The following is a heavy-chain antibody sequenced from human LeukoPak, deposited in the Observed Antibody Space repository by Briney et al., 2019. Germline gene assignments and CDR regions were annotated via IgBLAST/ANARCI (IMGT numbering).Heavy chain of an antibody. CDR2: ISYDGSNK. Sequence: GKSLRLSCAASGFTFSSYTMYWVRQAPGKGLEWVALISYDGSNKYYADSVKGRFTISRDNSKNTLYLQMNSLRAEDTAVYNCAKDGAGERNYFDYWGQGTLVTVSS. D-gene: IGHD7-27*01. J-gene: IGHJ4*02. CDR3: AKDGAGERNYFDY. V-gene: IGHV3-30-3*01. CDR1: GFTFSSYT.